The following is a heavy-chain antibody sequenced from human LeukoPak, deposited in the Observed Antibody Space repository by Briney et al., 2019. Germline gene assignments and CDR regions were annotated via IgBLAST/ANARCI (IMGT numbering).Heavy chain of an antibody. CDR2: IYHTGST. CDR3: ARGGGYNED. D-gene: IGHD5-24*01. CDR1: GGSISSSYW. Sequence: PSETLSLTCAVSGGSISSSYWRSWVRQPPGKGLEWIGEIYHTGSTNYNPSLKSRVTISLDKSKNQFSLKLTSVTAADTAVYYCARGGGYNEDWGQGTLVTVSS. V-gene: IGHV4-4*02. J-gene: IGHJ4*02.